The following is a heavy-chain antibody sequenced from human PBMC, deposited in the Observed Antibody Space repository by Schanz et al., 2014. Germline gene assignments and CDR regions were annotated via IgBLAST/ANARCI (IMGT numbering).Heavy chain of an antibody. V-gene: IGHV3-23*01. Sequence: EVQLLESGGGLVQPGGSLRLSCSASGFTFSTYAMSWARQTPGKGLEWVSSITTGGNTYYRDSVKGRFTISRDNPKKTLYLQMNSLRAEDTAVYYCARSGSSNWYFFDYWGQGTLVTVSS. D-gene: IGHD6-13*01. CDR1: GFTFSTYA. CDR2: ITTGGNT. J-gene: IGHJ4*02. CDR3: ARSGSSNWYFFDY.